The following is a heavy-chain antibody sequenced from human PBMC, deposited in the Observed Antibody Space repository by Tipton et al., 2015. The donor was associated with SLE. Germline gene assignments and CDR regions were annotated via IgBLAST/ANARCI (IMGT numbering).Heavy chain of an antibody. D-gene: IGHD3-22*01. CDR3: AKWNHYDTTGAFDI. V-gene: IGHV3-43*01. Sequence: GSLRLSCAASGFTFDDYTMHWVRQAPGKGLEWVSLISWDGGSTYYADSVKGRFTISRDNSKNTLYLQMNSLRAEDTAIYYCAKWNHYDTTGAFDIWGQGTMVTVSS. CDR1: GFTFDDYT. J-gene: IGHJ3*02. CDR2: ISWDGGST.